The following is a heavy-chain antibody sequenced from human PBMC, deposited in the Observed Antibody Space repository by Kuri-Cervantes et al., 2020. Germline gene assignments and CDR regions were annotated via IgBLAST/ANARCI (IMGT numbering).Heavy chain of an antibody. CDR2: IYPGDSDT. V-gene: IGHV5-51*01. CDR1: GYSFTSYW. J-gene: IGHJ5*02. D-gene: IGHD4-11*01. CDR3: ARLTVNNWFDP. Sequence: GGSLRLSCKGSGYSFTSYWIGWVRQMPGKGLEWMGIIYPGDSDTRCSPSFQGQVTISADKSISTAYLQWSSLKASDTAMYYCARLTVNNWFDPWGQGTLVTVSS.